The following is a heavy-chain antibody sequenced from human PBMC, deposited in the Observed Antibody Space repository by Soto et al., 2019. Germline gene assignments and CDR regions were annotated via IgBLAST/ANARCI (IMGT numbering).Heavy chain of an antibody. V-gene: IGHV4-59*01. Sequence: ETLSLTCTVSGGSISSYYWSWIRQPPGKGLEWIGYIYYSGSTNYNPSLKSRVSISVDTSRNQFSLKLSSVTAADTAVYYCTGSGSYATAGYGMDVWGQGTTVTVSS. CDR2: IYYSGST. J-gene: IGHJ6*02. D-gene: IGHD1-26*01. CDR3: TGSGSYATAGYGMDV. CDR1: GGSISSYY.